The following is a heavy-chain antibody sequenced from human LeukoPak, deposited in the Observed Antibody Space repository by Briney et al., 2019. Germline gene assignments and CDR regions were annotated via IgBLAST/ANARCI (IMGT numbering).Heavy chain of an antibody. D-gene: IGHD2/OR15-2a*01. J-gene: IGHJ3*02. V-gene: IGHV4-38-2*02. CDR1: GGSFSGYY. CDR2: IYHSGST. CDR3: ARDPTFRPLSIIFDI. Sequence: PSETLSLTCAVYGGSFSGYYWGWIRQPPGKGLEWIGSIYHSGSTYYNPSLKSRVTISVDTSKNQFSLKLSSVTAADTAVYYCARDPTFRPLSIIFDIWGQGTMVTVSS.